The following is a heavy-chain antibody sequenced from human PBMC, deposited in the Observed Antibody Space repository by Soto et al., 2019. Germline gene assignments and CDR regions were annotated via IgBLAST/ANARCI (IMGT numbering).Heavy chain of an antibody. V-gene: IGHV3-48*02. CDR1: GFTFSTFG. D-gene: IGHD5-18*01. CDR2: ISSSSTTI. J-gene: IGHJ4*02. CDR3: ASRYSYGYEFDY. Sequence: GGSLRLSCAASGFTFSTFGMNWVRQAPGKGLEWVSYISSSSTTIYYADSVKGRFTISRDNAKNSLYLQMNSPRDEDTAVYYCASRYSYGYEFDYWGQGTLVTVSS.